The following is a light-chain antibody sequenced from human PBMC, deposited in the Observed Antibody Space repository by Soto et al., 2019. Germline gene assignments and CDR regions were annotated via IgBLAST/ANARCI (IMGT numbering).Light chain of an antibody. CDR1: QRVNSSY. V-gene: IGKV3-20*01. CDR2: GAS. J-gene: IGKJ2*01. Sequence: EIVLTQSPATLYLSPGEGATLSCRARQRVNSSYLAWYQQKPGQAPRLLISGASDRATAVPTRVSCSGYGTDFTLTVRSLEPEHFSVYYSHQYVNSPVTFSQRTNLHIK. CDR3: HQYVNSPVT.